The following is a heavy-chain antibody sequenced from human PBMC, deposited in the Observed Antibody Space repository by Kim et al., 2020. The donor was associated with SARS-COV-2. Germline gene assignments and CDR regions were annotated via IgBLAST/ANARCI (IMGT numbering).Heavy chain of an antibody. CDR3: AKYEGNVWYAGPYFYYGMDV. CDR2: ISGSSDYT. V-gene: IGHV3-23*01. J-gene: IGHJ6*02. Sequence: GGSPRLSCAASGFTFDNYAMNWVRQASGKGLEWVSTISGSSDYTYYADSVKGRFTISRDNSDNTLYLQMNSLRAEDTAVYYCAKYEGNVWYAGPYFYYGMDVWGQGTTVTVSS. D-gene: IGHD6-13*01. CDR1: GFTFDNYA.